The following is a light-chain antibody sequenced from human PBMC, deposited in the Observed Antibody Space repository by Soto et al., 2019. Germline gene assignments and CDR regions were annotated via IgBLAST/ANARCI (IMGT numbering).Light chain of an antibody. CDR2: EGT. CDR3: CSYAGSTSVV. V-gene: IGLV2-23*01. Sequence: QSALTQPVSVSGSPGQSITLSCTGTSSDIGNYNLVSWYQQHPGKVPKLILYEGTTRPSGVSNRISGSKSGNTASLTISGLQAEDEADYYCCSYAGSTSVVFGGGTKLTVL. J-gene: IGLJ3*02. CDR1: SSDIGNYNL.